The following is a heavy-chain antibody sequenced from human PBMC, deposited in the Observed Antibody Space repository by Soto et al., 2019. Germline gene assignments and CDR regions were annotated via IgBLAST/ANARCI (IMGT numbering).Heavy chain of an antibody. J-gene: IGHJ4*02. V-gene: IGHV3-9*01. Sequence: GGSLRLSCAASGFRFEDYAMHWVRQAPGKGLEWVSGIAWNSDIIGYADSVKGRFTISRDNGKNSLYLQMNSLRAEDTAVYYCARDYYDSSDIDYWGQGTLVTVSS. CDR2: IAWNSDII. CDR1: GFRFEDYA. D-gene: IGHD3-22*01. CDR3: ARDYYDSSDIDY.